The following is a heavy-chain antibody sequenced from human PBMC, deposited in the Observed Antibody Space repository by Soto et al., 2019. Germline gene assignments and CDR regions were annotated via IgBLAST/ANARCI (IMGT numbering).Heavy chain of an antibody. CDR3: ARDHIVVVPAAIVVYYYGMDV. CDR1: GFTFSSYS. D-gene: IGHD2-2*02. Sequence: GGSLRLSCAASGFTFSSYSMNWVRQAPGKGLEWVSSISSSSSYIYYADSVKGRFTISRDNSKNTLYLQMNSLRAEDTAVYYCARDHIVVVPAAIVVYYYGMDVWGQGTTVTVSS. V-gene: IGHV3-21*01. J-gene: IGHJ6*02. CDR2: ISSSSSYI.